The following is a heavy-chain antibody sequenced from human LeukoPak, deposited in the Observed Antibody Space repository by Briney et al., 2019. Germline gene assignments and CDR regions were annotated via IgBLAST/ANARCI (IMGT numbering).Heavy chain of an antibody. J-gene: IGHJ4*02. Sequence: PGGSLRLSCAASGFTFSGYSMNWVRQAPGKGLEWVSYISSSSSTIYYADSVKGRFTISRDNAKNSLYLQMNSLRAEDTAVYYCARDGAYYYDSSGYYFPSRFDYWGQGTLVTVSS. D-gene: IGHD3-22*01. V-gene: IGHV3-48*04. CDR2: ISSSSSTI. CDR3: ARDGAYYYDSSGYYFPSRFDY. CDR1: GFTFSGYS.